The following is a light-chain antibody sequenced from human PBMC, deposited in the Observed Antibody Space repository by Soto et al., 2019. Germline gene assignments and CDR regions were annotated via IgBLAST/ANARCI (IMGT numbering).Light chain of an antibody. CDR1: QSISTW. CDR3: QQCNSYPLT. Sequence: DIQMTQSPSTLSASVGDRVTMNCRASQSISTWLAWYQQKPGKAPKLLIYKASSLESGVPSRFSGSGSGTEFTLTINRLQPDDFATYYCQQCNSYPLTFGGGTKVEIK. V-gene: IGKV1-5*03. CDR2: KAS. J-gene: IGKJ4*01.